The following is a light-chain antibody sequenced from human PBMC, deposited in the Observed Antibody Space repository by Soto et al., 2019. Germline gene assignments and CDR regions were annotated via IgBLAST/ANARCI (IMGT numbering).Light chain of an antibody. CDR2: EVS. J-gene: IGLJ2*01. CDR3: SSSTTSTVA. Sequence: QSVLTQPASVSGSPGQSITISCTGTSSDVGGFKYVSWYQQHPDKAPKLMIYEVSNRPSGVSNRFSGSKSGNTASLTISGIQAEDEADYYCSSSTTSTVAFGGGTKLTVL. V-gene: IGLV2-14*01. CDR1: SSDVGGFKY.